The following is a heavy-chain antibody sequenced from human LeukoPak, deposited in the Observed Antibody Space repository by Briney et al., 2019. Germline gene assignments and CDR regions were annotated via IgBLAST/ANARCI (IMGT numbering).Heavy chain of an antibody. V-gene: IGHV1-2*02. J-gene: IGHJ6*02. D-gene: IGHD6-13*01. CDR3: ARSYSSSWYPHYSYYYGMDV. CDR1: GYTFTGYY. CDR2: INPNSGGT. Sequence: ASVKVSCKASGYTFTGYYMHWVRQAPGQGVEWMGWINPNSGGTNYAQKFQGRVTMTRDTSISTAYMELSRLRSDDTAAYYCARSYSSSWYPHYSYYYGMDVWGQGTTVTVSS.